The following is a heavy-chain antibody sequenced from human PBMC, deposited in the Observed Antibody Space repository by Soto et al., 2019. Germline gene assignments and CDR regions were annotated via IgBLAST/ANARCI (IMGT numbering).Heavy chain of an antibody. V-gene: IGHV3-23*01. Sequence: EGQLLQSGGDLVQPGGSLRLSCAGSGLTLRSYAMTWIRQTPEKGLEWVSTISGRSAVPSYADSVNGRFTVSRDNSKKTLYLQTNSLRPDDTAIYYCAKGGPFTGGFDPWGQGTLVTVSA. D-gene: IGHD3-16*01. CDR1: GLTLRSYA. CDR2: ISGRSAVP. CDR3: AKGGPFTGGFDP. J-gene: IGHJ5*02.